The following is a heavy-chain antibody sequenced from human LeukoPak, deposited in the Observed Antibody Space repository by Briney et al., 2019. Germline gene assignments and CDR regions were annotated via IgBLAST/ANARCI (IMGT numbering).Heavy chain of an antibody. CDR3: ARATSHDFWSGYHHYYFDY. V-gene: IGHV1-69*13. Sequence: SVKVSCKASGYTFTSYDINWVRQAPGQGLEWMGGIIPIFGTANYAQKFQGRVTITADESTSTAYMELSSLRSEDTAVYYCARATSHDFWSGYHHYYFDYWGQGTLVTVSS. CDR1: GYTFTSYD. D-gene: IGHD3-3*01. J-gene: IGHJ4*02. CDR2: IIPIFGTA.